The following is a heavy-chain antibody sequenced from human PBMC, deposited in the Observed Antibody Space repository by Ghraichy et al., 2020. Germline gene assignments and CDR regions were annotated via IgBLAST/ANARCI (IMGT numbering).Heavy chain of an antibody. CDR1: GFPFGAYT. CDR2: FSWDGRTT. Sequence: AGSLRLSCAASGFPFGAYTMHWVRQAPGKGLESVSLFSWDGRTTSYADSVKGRFTISRDNSKNSLYLQMNSLRTEDTALYYCAKDNWGTIDHWGQGTLVTVSS. D-gene: IGHD2-2*01. CDR3: AKDNWGTIDH. J-gene: IGHJ4*02. V-gene: IGHV3-43*01.